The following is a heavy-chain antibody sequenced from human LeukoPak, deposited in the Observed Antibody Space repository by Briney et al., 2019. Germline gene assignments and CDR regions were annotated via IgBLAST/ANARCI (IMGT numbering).Heavy chain of an antibody. J-gene: IGHJ4*02. V-gene: IGHV3-23*01. CDR1: GFTFSSYA. Sequence: PGGSLRLSCAASGFTFSSYAMSWVRQAPGKGLEWVSAISGSGLSTYYADSVKGRFTISRDNSKNTLYLQMNSLRADDTAVYYCARGYGDFRVEGRYFHSWGQGTLVTVSS. CDR2: ISGSGLST. D-gene: IGHD4-17*01. CDR3: ARGYGDFRVEGRYFHS.